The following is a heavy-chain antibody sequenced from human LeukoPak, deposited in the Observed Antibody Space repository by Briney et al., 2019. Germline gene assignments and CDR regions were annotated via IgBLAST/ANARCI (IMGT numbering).Heavy chain of an antibody. CDR3: ARHTSMVRGVMKYYFDY. CDR2: IYYSGST. D-gene: IGHD3-10*01. CDR1: GGSISSSSYY. J-gene: IGHJ4*02. Sequence: SETLSLTCTVSGGSISSSSYYWVWMRQPPGKRLEWIGSIYYSGSTYYNPSLKSRVTISVDTSKNQFSLRLNSVTAADTAVYYCARHTSMVRGVMKYYFDYWGQGTLATVSS. V-gene: IGHV4-39*01.